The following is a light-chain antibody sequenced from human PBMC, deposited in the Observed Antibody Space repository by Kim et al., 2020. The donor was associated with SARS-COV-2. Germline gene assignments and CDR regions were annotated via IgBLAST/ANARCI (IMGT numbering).Light chain of an antibody. J-gene: IGLJ1*01. CDR1: SSNIGSKF. CDR2: GNN. Sequence: QSVLTQPPSASGTPGQSFTISCSGSSSNIGSKFVYWYHHVPGTAPKLLIYGNNQRPSGVPDRFSGSKSGTSAPLAISGLRAEDVGDYYCSVWDDSLSGYFFGAGTKVTVL. V-gene: IGLV1-47*02. CDR3: SVWDDSLSGYF.